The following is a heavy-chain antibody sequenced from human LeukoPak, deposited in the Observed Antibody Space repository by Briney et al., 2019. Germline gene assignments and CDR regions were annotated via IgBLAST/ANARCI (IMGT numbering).Heavy chain of an antibody. CDR2: IYYSGST. CDR1: GGSLSRGGYY. J-gene: IGHJ4*02. V-gene: IGHV4-31*03. CDR3: ASLIAVAGKGDY. Sequence: PSQTLSLTCTVSGGSLSRGGYYWSWIRPPPGEGLEWIGYIYYSGSTYYNPSLKSRVTISVDTSKNQFSLKLSSVTAADTAVYYCASLIAVAGKGDYWGQGTLVTVSS. D-gene: IGHD6-19*01.